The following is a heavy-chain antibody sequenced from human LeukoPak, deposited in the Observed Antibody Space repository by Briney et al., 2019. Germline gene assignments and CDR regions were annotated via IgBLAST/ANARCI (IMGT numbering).Heavy chain of an antibody. Sequence: GGSLRLSCAASGFTFSSYPMYWLRRAPGKGLEWVSAISGRATKTYYADSVKGRFTISRDDSKNTLFLQMNSLRAEDTAVYYCAKERPETTAFNSWGQGALVTVSS. J-gene: IGHJ4*02. CDR3: AKERPETTAFNS. CDR2: ISGRATKT. CDR1: GFTFSSYP. D-gene: IGHD1-7*01. V-gene: IGHV3-23*01.